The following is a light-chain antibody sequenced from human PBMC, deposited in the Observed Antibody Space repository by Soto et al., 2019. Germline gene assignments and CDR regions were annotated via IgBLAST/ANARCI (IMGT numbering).Light chain of an antibody. V-gene: IGLV2-11*01. CDR1: SSDVGGYNY. Sequence: QSALTQPRSVSGSPGQSVTISCTGTSSDVGGYNYVSWYQQHPGKAPKLMIYDVSKRPSGVPDRFSGSKSGNTASLTISGXXXXXXXXXYCCSYAGSYTWVFGTGTKLTV. CDR3: CSYAGSYTWV. CDR2: DVS. J-gene: IGLJ1*01.